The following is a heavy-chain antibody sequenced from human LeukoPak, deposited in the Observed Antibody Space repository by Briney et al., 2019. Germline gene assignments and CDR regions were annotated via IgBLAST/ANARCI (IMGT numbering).Heavy chain of an antibody. CDR3: AKDHRSASESYYFDY. V-gene: IGHV3-23*01. Sequence: GGSLRLSCAASGFTFSSYAMTWVRQTPGKGLEWVSSISASGLTTYYADSVKGRFTTSRDNSKNTLYLQMSSLRAEDTAIYYCAKDHRSASESYYFDYWGQGSLVTVSS. J-gene: IGHJ4*02. D-gene: IGHD3-10*01. CDR1: GFTFSSYA. CDR2: ISASGLTT.